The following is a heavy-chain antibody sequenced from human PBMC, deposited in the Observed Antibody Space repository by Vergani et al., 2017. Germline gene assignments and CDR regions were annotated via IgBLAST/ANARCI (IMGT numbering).Heavy chain of an antibody. J-gene: IGHJ6*02. CDR2: IKSKTDGGTT. CDR3: GRSWSYYYYYGMDV. V-gene: IGHV3-15*01. CDR1: GFTFSNAW. D-gene: IGHD6-13*01. Sequence: EVQLVESGGGLVKPGGSLRLSCAASGFTFSNAWMSWVRQAPGKGLEWVGRIKSKTDGGTTDYAAPVKGRFTISRDDSKNTLYLQMNSLKTEDTAVYYCGRSWSYYYYYGMDVWGQGTTVTVSS.